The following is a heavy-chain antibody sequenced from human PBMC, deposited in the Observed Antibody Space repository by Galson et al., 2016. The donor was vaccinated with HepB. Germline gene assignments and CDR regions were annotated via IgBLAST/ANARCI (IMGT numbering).Heavy chain of an antibody. CDR3: TRGREDGSGW. J-gene: IGHJ4*02. V-gene: IGHV4-4*02. D-gene: IGHD6-19*01. CDR2: IYHSGTT. CDR1: GGSLTSSSW. Sequence: SETLSLTCAVSGGSLTSSSWWTWVRQPPGKGLEWIGEIYHSGTTNYNPSLKGRVTISLDRFKNQFSLLVTSVTAADTAVYYCTRGREDGSGWWGPGTRVTVAS.